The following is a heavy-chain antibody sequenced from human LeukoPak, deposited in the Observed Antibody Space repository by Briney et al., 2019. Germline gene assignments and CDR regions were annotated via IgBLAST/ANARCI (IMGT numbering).Heavy chain of an antibody. J-gene: IGHJ4*02. CDR1: GGSFSGYY. D-gene: IGHD6-13*01. V-gene: IGHV4-34*01. CDR2: INHSGST. CDR3: ARGRRSSLVY. Sequence: SETLSLTCAVYGGSFSGYYWGWIRQPPGKGLEWIGEINHSGSTNYNPSLKSRVTISVDTSKNQFSLKLSSVTAADTAVYYCARGRRSSLVYWGQGTLVTISS.